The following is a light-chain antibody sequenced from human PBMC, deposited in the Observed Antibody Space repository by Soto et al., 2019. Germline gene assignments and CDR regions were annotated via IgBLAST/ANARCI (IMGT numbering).Light chain of an antibody. Sequence: DIQLTQSPSFPSASVGDRVTITCRASQGISSYLAWYQQKPGKAPKLLIYAASTLQSGAPSRFSGSGSGTEFTLTISSLQPEEFATYYCQQLNSYLLFTFGPGTKVDIK. V-gene: IGKV1-9*01. CDR3: QQLNSYLLFT. CDR2: AAS. CDR1: QGISSY. J-gene: IGKJ3*01.